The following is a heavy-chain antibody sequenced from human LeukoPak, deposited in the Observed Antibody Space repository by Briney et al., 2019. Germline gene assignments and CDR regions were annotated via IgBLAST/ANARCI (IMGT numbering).Heavy chain of an antibody. CDR1: GYTFTGYY. Sequence: ASVKVSCKASGYTFTGYYMHWVRQAPGQGLEWMGIINPSGGSTSYAQKFQGRVTMTRDTSTSTVYMELSSLRSEDTAVYYCARARAMAGYIAVAGYYMDVWGKGTTVTISS. D-gene: IGHD6-19*01. CDR3: ARARAMAGYIAVAGYYMDV. J-gene: IGHJ6*03. CDR2: INPSGGST. V-gene: IGHV1-46*01.